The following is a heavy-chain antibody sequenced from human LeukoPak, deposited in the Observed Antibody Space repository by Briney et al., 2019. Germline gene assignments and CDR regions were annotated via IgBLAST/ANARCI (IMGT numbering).Heavy chain of an antibody. J-gene: IGHJ4*02. CDR1: GGSISSYY. CDR2: IYYSGST. Sequence: SETLSLTCTVSGGSISSYYWSWIRQPPGRGLEWIGYIYYSGSTYYNPSLKSRVTISVDTSKNQFSLKLSSVTAADTAVYYCARAWYYYDSSGYYPFDYWGQGTLVTVSS. D-gene: IGHD3-22*01. V-gene: IGHV4-59*12. CDR3: ARAWYYYDSSGYYPFDY.